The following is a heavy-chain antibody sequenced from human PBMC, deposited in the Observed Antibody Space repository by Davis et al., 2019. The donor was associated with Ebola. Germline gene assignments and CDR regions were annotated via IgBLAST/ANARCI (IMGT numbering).Heavy chain of an antibody. D-gene: IGHD5-18*01. J-gene: IGHJ4*02. Sequence: MPGGSLRLSCAVYGASFSGYYWRWIRQPPGEGLEWIGEINHSGSTNYNPSLKSRVTISVDTSKNQFSLKLTSVTAADTAVYYCARRSEAAMVSIYFDYWGQGTLVTVSS. CDR2: INHSGST. V-gene: IGHV4-34*01. CDR3: ARRSEAAMVSIYFDY. CDR1: GASFSGYY.